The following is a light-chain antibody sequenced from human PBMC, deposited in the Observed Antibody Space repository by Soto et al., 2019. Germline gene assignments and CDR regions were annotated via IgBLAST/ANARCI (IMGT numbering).Light chain of an antibody. V-gene: IGLV2-8*01. Sequence: QSALTQPPSASGSPGQSVTISCTVTSSDVGGYNYVSWYQQYAGKAPKLMISEVSKRPSGVPDRFSGSKSGNTASLTVSGLQAEDEADYYCSSYAGSNKSVFGTGTKVTLL. J-gene: IGLJ1*01. CDR2: EVS. CDR1: SSDVGGYNY. CDR3: SSYAGSNKSV.